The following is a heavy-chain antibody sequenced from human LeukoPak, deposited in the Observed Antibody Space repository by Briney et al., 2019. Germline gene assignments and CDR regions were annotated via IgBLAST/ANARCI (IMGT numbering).Heavy chain of an antibody. CDR1: GGTFSSYA. V-gene: IGHV1-69*04. D-gene: IGHD2-2*01. J-gene: IGHJ5*02. CDR2: IIPILGIA. CDR3: ARDDCSSTSCYLGNWFDP. Sequence: SVKVSCKASGGTFSSYAISWVRQAPGQGLEWMGRIIPILGIANYAQKFQGRVTITADKSTSTAYMELSSLRSEDTAVYYCARDDCSSTSCYLGNWFDPWGQGTLVTVSS.